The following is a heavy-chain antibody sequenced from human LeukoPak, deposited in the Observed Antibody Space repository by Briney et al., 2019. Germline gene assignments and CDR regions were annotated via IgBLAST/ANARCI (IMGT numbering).Heavy chain of an antibody. Sequence: GGSLRLSCAASGFNVSRHYMNWVRQAQGKGLEWVSVIYSGGSTYYAVSVKGRFTIFRDISENTLYLQINSLRAEDTALYYCARGGWGTYDPGNLDLWGQGTLVTVSS. CDR3: ARGGWGTYDPGNLDL. J-gene: IGHJ1*01. D-gene: IGHD6-19*01. V-gene: IGHV3-53*01. CDR1: GFNVSRHY. CDR2: IYSGGST.